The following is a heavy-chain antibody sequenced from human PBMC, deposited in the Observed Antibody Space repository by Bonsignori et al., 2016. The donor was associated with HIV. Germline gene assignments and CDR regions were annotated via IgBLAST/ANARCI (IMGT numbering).Heavy chain of an antibody. Sequence: SVKVSCKASGFTFTSSAVQWVRQARGQRLEWIGWIVVGSGNTNYAQKFQERVTITRDMSTSTAYMELSSLRSEDTAVYYCAARTEMVYAIVFDYWGQGTLVTVSS. J-gene: IGHJ4*02. CDR2: IVVGSGNT. V-gene: IGHV1-58*01. D-gene: IGHD2-8*01. CDR1: GFTFTSSA. CDR3: AARTEMVYAIVFDY.